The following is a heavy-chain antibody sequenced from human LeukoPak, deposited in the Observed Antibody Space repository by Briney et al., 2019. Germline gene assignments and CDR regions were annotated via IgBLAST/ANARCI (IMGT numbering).Heavy chain of an antibody. D-gene: IGHD3-9*01. V-gene: IGHV3-30-3*01. Sequence: GGSLRLSSAASGFTFSSHAMQWVRQGPGKGLERVAVISYDGSRKNYADSVRGRFTISRDNSKNSLSLQMNSLRAEDTAVYYCARDTAQSLTLYGVVDFWGQGTLVTVSS. CDR1: GFTFSSHA. J-gene: IGHJ4*02. CDR2: ISYDGSRK. CDR3: ARDTAQSLTLYGVVDF.